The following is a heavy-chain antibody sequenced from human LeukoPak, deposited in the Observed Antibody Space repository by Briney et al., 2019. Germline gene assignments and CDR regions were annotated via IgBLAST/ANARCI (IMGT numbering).Heavy chain of an antibody. V-gene: IGHV4-59*01. CDR2: IHYSGSS. CDR1: GGSISSYY. J-gene: IGHJ4*02. Sequence: SETLSLTCTVSGGSISSYYWSWIRQPPEKGLEWIGYIHYSGSSNYNPSLKSRVTISIDTSKNQFSLKLSSVTAADTAVYYCAKSGRYDILTGYYIDYWGQGALVTVSS. CDR3: AKSGRYDILTGYYIDY. D-gene: IGHD3-9*01.